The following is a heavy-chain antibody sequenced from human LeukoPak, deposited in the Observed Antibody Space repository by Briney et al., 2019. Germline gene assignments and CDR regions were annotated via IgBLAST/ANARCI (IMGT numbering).Heavy chain of an antibody. Sequence: ASVKVSCKASGGTFSSYAISWVRQAPGQGLEWMGGIIPIFGTANYAQKFQGRVTITADESTSTAYMELGSLRSEDTAVYYCARGGTYGDFPFDYWGQGTLVTVSS. CDR2: IIPIFGTA. D-gene: IGHD4-17*01. CDR3: ARGGTYGDFPFDY. J-gene: IGHJ4*02. V-gene: IGHV1-69*13. CDR1: GGTFSSYA.